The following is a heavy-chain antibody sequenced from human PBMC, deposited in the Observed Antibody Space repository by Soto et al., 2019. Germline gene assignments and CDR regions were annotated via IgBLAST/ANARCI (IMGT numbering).Heavy chain of an antibody. CDR3: ARGGAPRPHYDFWDVDYYYGMDV. Sequence: RRLSCAASGFTFSSYEMNWVRQAPGKGLEWVSYISSSGSTIYYADSVKGRFTISRDNAKNSLYLQMNSLRAEDTAVYYCARGGAPRPHYDFWDVDYYYGMDVWGQGTTVTVYS. CDR2: ISSSGSTI. V-gene: IGHV3-48*03. J-gene: IGHJ6*02. D-gene: IGHD3-3*01. CDR1: GFTFSSYE.